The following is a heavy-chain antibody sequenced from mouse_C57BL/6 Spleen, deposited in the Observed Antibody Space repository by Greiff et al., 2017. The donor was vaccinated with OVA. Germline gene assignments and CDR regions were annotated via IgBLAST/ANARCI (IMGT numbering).Heavy chain of an antibody. J-gene: IGHJ1*03. Sequence: VQLKESGPGLVKPSQSLSLTCSVTGYSITSGYYWNWIRQFPGNKLEWMGYISYDGSNNYNPSLKNRISITRDTSKNQFFLKLNSVTTEDTATYYCARDPYYDYDGWYFDVWGTGTTVTVSS. CDR2: ISYDGSN. CDR3: ARDPYYDYDGWYFDV. D-gene: IGHD2-4*01. CDR1: GYSITSGYY. V-gene: IGHV3-6*01.